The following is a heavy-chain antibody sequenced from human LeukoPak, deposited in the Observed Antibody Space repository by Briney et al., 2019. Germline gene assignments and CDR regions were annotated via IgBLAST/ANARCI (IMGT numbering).Heavy chain of an antibody. J-gene: IGHJ3*02. Sequence: PSETLSLTCTVSGGSISSYYWSWIRQPPGKGLEWIGYIYYSGSTNYNPSHKSRVTISVDTSKNQFSLKLSSVTAADTAVYYCARLVNPNAFDIWGQGTMVTVSS. CDR2: IYYSGST. D-gene: IGHD3-22*01. V-gene: IGHV4-59*08. CDR3: ARLVNPNAFDI. CDR1: GGSISSYY.